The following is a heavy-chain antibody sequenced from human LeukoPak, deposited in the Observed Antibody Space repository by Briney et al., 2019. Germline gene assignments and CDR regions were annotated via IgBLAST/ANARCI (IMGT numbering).Heavy chain of an antibody. Sequence: PGGSLRLSCAASGFTFSSYERNWVRQAPGKGLEWVSYISSSGSTIYYADSVKGRFTISRDNAKNSLYLQMNSLRAEDTAVYCCARDQDYGDSVDYWGQGTLVTVSS. J-gene: IGHJ4*02. CDR3: ARDQDYGDSVDY. D-gene: IGHD4-17*01. V-gene: IGHV3-48*03. CDR2: ISSSGSTI. CDR1: GFTFSSYE.